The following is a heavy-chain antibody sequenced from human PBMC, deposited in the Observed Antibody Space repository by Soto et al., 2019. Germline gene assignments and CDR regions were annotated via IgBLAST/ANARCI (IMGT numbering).Heavy chain of an antibody. CDR2: IYYSGST. CDR3: ASTHLVVVTDAFDI. J-gene: IGHJ3*02. Sequence: PSETLSLTCTVSGGSISSYYWSWIRQPPGKGLEWIGYIYYSGSTNYNPSLKSRVTISVDTSKNQFSRMLSSVTAADTAVYYWASTHLVVVTDAFDIWGQGTMVTVSS. V-gene: IGHV4-59*01. D-gene: IGHD2-21*02. CDR1: GGSISSYY.